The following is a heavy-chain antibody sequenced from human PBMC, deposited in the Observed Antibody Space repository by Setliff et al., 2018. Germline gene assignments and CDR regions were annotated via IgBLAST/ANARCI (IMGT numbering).Heavy chain of an antibody. Sequence: SETLSLTCTVSGGSISTYYWSLVWQPPGKGLEFIGYVYYSGLTNYDPSLKSRVTMSVDSYKNQFSLKLSSVTAADTAVYYFARDQGFLTVTTSIYYYYYYMDVWGKGTTVTVSS. CDR3: ARDQGFLTVTTSIYYYYYYMDV. CDR1: GGSISTYY. D-gene: IGHD4-4*01. V-gene: IGHV4-59*01. J-gene: IGHJ6*03. CDR2: VYYSGLT.